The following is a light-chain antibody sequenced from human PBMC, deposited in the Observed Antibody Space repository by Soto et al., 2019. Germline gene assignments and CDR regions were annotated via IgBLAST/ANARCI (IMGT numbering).Light chain of an antibody. V-gene: IGLV2-14*01. CDR3: CSYSSSSTSVV. J-gene: IGLJ3*02. Sequence: QCALTQPASVSGSPGQSITMSCTGTSSDIGGYNYVSWFQQHPGKAPKLIIHDVNRRPSGISDRFSGSKAGTTASLTISGLQTEDEADYYCCSYSSSSTSVVFGDGTQLTVL. CDR2: DVN. CDR1: SSDIGGYNY.